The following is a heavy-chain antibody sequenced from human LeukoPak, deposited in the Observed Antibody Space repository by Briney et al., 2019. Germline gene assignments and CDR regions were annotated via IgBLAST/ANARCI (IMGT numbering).Heavy chain of an antibody. V-gene: IGHV4-61*08. CDR1: GGSISISSGGYF. J-gene: IGHJ4*02. CDR3: TRHPGGNDAHRFDY. Sequence: PSETLSLTCTVSGGSISISSGGYFWSWIRQPPGTGLEWIGYIHSSGSPHYNPSFESRVTTLVDTSKNQFSLNLNSVTAADTAVYYCTRHPGGNDAHRFDYWGQGLLVTVSS. D-gene: IGHD4-23*01. CDR2: IHSSGSP.